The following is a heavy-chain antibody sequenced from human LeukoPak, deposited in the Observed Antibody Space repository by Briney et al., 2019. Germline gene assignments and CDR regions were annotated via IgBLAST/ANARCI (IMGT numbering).Heavy chain of an antibody. CDR2: ISYDGSNK. CDR3: AKHDPGPWPGGAFDS. D-gene: IGHD3-10*01. Sequence: GGSLRLSCAAARFTFSNYGIHWVRQAPGKGLEWVAIISYDGSNKYYEDSVKGRFTISRDNSRNTVYLQMNSLRVEDTAVYYCAKHDPGPWPGGAFDSWGQGTLVTVSS. V-gene: IGHV3-30*18. J-gene: IGHJ4*02. CDR1: RFTFSNYG.